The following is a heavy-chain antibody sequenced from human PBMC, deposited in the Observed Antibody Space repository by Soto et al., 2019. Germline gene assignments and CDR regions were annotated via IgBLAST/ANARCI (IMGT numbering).Heavy chain of an antibody. Sequence: ASVKVSCKASGNTVPNYAIHWVRQAPGQRLEWMGWINSGNGNTYYSEQFQGRVTFTTDTCAATGDMQLSSLTSEDTAVYYCARDDSGFSGSHYIDYFNYWGQGALVTVSS. J-gene: IGHJ4*02. CDR3: ARDDSGFSGSHYIDYFNY. CDR2: INSGNGNT. V-gene: IGHV1-3*04. D-gene: IGHD1-26*01. CDR1: GNTVPNYA.